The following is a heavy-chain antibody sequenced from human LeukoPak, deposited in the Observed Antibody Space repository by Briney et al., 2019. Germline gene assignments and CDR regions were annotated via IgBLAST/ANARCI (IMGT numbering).Heavy chain of an antibody. J-gene: IGHJ4*02. V-gene: IGHV3-7*01. Sequence: GGSLRLSCAASGFTFDNYWMNWVRQAPGKGLEWVANIKEDGSEKNYVDAVKGRFTISRDNAKNSLYLEMNSLRAEDTAVYFCARDEGSGWDYWGQGTLVTVSS. D-gene: IGHD6-19*01. CDR1: GFTFDNYW. CDR3: ARDEGSGWDY. CDR2: IKEDGSEK.